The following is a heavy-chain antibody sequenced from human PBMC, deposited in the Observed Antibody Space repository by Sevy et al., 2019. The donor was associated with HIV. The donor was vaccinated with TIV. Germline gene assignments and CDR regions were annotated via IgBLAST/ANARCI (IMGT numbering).Heavy chain of an antibody. CDR2: VNSDGSST. J-gene: IGHJ4*02. CDR1: EFTFSSYW. V-gene: IGHV3-74*01. CDR3: ARGAAAGTFDY. Sequence: GGSLRLSCAASEFTFSSYWRHWVRQAPGKGLVWVSRVNSDGSSTSYADSVKGRFTISRDNAKNTLYLQMNSLRAEDTAVYYCARGAAAGTFDYWGQGTLVTVSS. D-gene: IGHD6-13*01.